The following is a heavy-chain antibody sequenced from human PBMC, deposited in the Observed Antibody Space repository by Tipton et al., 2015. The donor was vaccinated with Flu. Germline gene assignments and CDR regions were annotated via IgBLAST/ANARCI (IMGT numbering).Heavy chain of an antibody. CDR1: GDSISSDYY. D-gene: IGHD5-12*01. J-gene: IGHJ4*02. Sequence: TLSLTCTISGDSISSDYYWGWIRQPPGKGLEWIGNFFRTGNTYHNPSLKSRVSISVDTSKNQFSLKLSSVTAADTAVYYCARGSGYTNTFLDSWGQGTVVTVSS. CDR3: ARGSGYTNTFLDS. CDR2: FFRTGNT. V-gene: IGHV4-38-2*02.